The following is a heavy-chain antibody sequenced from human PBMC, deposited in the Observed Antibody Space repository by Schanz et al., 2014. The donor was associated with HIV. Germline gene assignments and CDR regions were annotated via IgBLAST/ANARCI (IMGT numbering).Heavy chain of an antibody. V-gene: IGHV1-69*01. Sequence: QVPLVQSGAEVKKPGSSVKVSCKTLGGTFRTYAVSWVRQDPGQGPGWMGGSVPIFWTTNYAQRFHGRVSITADESTSTAYMEVSGLRSEDTAVYYCARAYCGADCSRFYYDGTDFWGQGTRVTVSS. D-gene: IGHD2-21*02. CDR2: SVPIFWTT. CDR3: ARAYCGADCSRFYYDGTDF. J-gene: IGHJ6*02. CDR1: GGTFRTYA.